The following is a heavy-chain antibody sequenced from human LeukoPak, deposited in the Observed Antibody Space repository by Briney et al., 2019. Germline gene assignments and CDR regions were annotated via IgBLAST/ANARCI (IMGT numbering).Heavy chain of an antibody. CDR2: IDPSDSYT. V-gene: IGHV5-10-1*01. CDR1: GYTFTNYW. J-gene: IGHJ4*02. CDR3: ARFLFDGNSRCFDY. D-gene: IGHD4-23*01. Sequence: GEPLKISCKGSGYTFTNYWITWVRQMPGKGLEWMGSIDPSDSYTNYSPSFQGHVTISADKSVSTAYLQWSSLKASDTAMYYCARFLFDGNSRCFDYWGQGTLVTVSS.